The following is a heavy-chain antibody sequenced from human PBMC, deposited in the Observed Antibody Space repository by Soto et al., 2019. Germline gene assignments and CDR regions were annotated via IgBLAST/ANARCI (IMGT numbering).Heavy chain of an antibody. J-gene: IGHJ4*02. Sequence: SETLSLTCTVSGGSISSGCYYWSWIRQHPGKGLEWIGYIYYSGSTYYNPSLKSRVTISVDTSKNQFSLKLSSVTAADTAVYYCARATQDIVVVVAATPYYFDYWGQGTLVTVSS. D-gene: IGHD2-15*01. CDR1: GGSISSGCYY. V-gene: IGHV4-31*03. CDR3: ARATQDIVVVVAATPYYFDY. CDR2: IYYSGST.